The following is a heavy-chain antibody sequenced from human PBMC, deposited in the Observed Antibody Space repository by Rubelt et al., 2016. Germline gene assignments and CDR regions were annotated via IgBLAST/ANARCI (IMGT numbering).Heavy chain of an antibody. V-gene: IGHV2-5*02. D-gene: IGHD3-9*01. CDR2: IYWDDDK. Sequence: QITLKESGPTLVKPTQTPTLTCTFSGFSLSTSGVGVGWIRQPPGKALEWLALIYWDDDKRYSPSLKSRLTCTKDTSKNQVVLKMTNMDPLDTATYYCAHRPWDYDILTGYYKGVSFWFDPWGQGTLVTVSS. CDR1: GFSLSTSGVG. CDR3: AHRPWDYDILTGYYKGVSFWFDP. J-gene: IGHJ5*02.